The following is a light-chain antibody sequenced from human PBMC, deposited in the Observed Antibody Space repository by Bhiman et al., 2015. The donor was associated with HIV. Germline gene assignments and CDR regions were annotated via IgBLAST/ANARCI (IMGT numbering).Light chain of an antibody. CDR1: SSDVGGYNY. CDR3: CSYGGSKLI. J-gene: IGLJ2*01. V-gene: IGLV2-14*03. CDR2: GVS. Sequence: QSALTQPASVSGSPGQSITISCTGTSSDVGGYNYVSWYQQHPGKAPKLLIYGVSKRPSGVSNRFSGSKSGNTASLTISGLQAEDEADYYCCSYGGSKLIFGGGTKLTVL.